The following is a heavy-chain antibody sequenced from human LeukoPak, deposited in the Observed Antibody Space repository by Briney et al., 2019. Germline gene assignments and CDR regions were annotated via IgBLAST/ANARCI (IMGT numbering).Heavy chain of an antibody. CDR2: ISSSGSTI. V-gene: IGHV3-48*03. J-gene: IGHJ3*02. Sequence: PGGSLRLSCAASGLTFSSYEMNWVRQAPGKGLEWVSYISSSGSTIYYADSVKGRFTISRDNAKNSLYLQMNSLRAEDTAVYYCARDIILTGYYRSAGAFDIWGQGTMVTVSS. CDR3: ARDIILTGYYRSAGAFDI. CDR1: GLTFSSYE. D-gene: IGHD3-9*01.